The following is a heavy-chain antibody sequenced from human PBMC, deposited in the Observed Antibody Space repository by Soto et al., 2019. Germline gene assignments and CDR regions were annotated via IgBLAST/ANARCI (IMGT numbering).Heavy chain of an antibody. D-gene: IGHD2-15*01. CDR3: ARDRGYCSGGTCYPESVDY. CDR1: GFTFSSYA. CDR2: IYYDGRNK. Sequence: QVQLVESGGGVVQPGRSLRLSCAASGFTFSSYAMHWVRQAPGKGLEWVALIYYDGRNKYHADSVRGRFTIFRDNSKNTLYLQMNSLRAEDTAVYYCARDRGYCSGGTCYPESVDYWGQGTRVTVSS. J-gene: IGHJ4*02. V-gene: IGHV3-33*01.